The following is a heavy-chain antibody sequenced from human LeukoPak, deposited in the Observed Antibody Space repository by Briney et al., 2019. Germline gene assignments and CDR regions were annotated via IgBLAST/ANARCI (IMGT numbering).Heavy chain of an antibody. D-gene: IGHD7-27*01. CDR3: ARGPQTGLDY. J-gene: IGHJ4*02. Sequence: ASVKVSCKASGYTFTSYAVSWVRQAPGQGLEWMGWISAYNGYTNYAQKFQGRVTMTTDTSTSTAYMELRSLRSDDTAVFYCARGPQTGLDYWGQGTLVTVSS. V-gene: IGHV1-18*01. CDR2: ISAYNGYT. CDR1: GYTFTSYA.